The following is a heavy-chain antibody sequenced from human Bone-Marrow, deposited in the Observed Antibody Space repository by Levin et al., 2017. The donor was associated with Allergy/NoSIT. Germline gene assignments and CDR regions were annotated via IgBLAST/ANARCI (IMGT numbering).Heavy chain of an antibody. J-gene: IGHJ4*02. CDR2: ITSNSVII. D-gene: IGHD3-10*01. V-gene: IGHV3-48*04. CDR3: ARVVYGSASYLDY. CDR1: GLTLSTYS. Sequence: GESLKISCAASGLTLSTYSMTWVRQAPGKGLEWIAYITSNSVIIHYAASIKGRFTISRDNAKNSLYLQINSLRAEDTAVYFCARVVYGSASYLDYWGQGTLVIVSS.